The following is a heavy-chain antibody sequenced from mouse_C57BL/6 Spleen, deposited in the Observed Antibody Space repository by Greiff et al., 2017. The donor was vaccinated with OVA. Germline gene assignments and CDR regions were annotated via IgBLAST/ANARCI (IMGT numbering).Heavy chain of an antibody. Sequence: VQLKESGGDLVKPGGSLKLSCAASGFTFSSYGMSWVRQTPDKRLEWVATISSGGSYTYYPDSVKGRFTISRDNAKNTLYLQMSSLKSEDTAMYYCARHEATVAYYFDYWGQGTTLTVSS. D-gene: IGHD1-1*01. CDR2: ISSGGSYT. J-gene: IGHJ2*01. CDR1: GFTFSSYG. V-gene: IGHV5-6*01. CDR3: ARHEATVAYYFDY.